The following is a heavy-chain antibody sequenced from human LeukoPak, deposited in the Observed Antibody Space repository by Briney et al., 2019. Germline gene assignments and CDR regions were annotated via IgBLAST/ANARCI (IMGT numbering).Heavy chain of an antibody. V-gene: IGHV1-18*01. J-gene: IGHJ5*02. CDR3: ARDKTSSCQGCWFHP. D-gene: IGHD6-13*01. Sequence: ASVKVSYKASVGTFSRYAISWVRQAPGQGLEWMGWISAYNGNTNYAQKLQGRVTMTTDTSTSTAYMELRSLRSDDTAVYYCARDKTSSCQGCWFHPWGQGTLVTVSS. CDR1: VGTFSRYA. CDR2: ISAYNGNT.